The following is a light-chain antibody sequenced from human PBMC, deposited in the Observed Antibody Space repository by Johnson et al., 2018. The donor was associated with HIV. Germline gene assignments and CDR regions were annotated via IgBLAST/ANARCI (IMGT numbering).Light chain of an antibody. Sequence: TPPPSVSAAPGQTVTLSCSGSSSNVGSSFVSWYRQVPGTAPKLLIYDNNKRPSGIPGRFSGSKSGPSATLGITGLQTGDEADFYCGTWDSSLTSYVFGAGTKVTVL. CDR1: SSNVGSSF. CDR2: DNN. J-gene: IGLJ1*01. V-gene: IGLV1-51*01. CDR3: GTWDSSLTSYV.